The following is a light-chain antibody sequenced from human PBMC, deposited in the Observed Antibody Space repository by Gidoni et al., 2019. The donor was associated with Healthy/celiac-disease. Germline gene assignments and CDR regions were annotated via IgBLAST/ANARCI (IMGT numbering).Light chain of an antibody. J-gene: IGLJ2*01. Sequence: QSVLTQPPSASGPPGQRVTISCSGSSSNIGSNTVNWYQQLPGTAPKPLIYSNNQRPSGVPDRFSGSKSGTSASLAISGLQSGGEADYYCAAWDDSLNGPSVVFGGGTELTVL. CDR3: AAWDDSLNGPSVV. CDR1: SSNIGSNT. CDR2: SNN. V-gene: IGLV1-44*01.